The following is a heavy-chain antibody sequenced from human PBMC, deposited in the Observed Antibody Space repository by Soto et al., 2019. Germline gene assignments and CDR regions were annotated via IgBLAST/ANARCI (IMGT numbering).Heavy chain of an antibody. CDR1: GFTFSSYA. D-gene: IGHD6-6*01. J-gene: IGHJ4*02. CDR2: ISGSGGST. V-gene: IGHV3-23*01. CDR3: AKGVWLSSSWFDY. Sequence: GGSLRLSCAASGFTFSSYAMSWVRQAPGKGLEWVSAISGSGGSTYYADSVKGRSTISRDNSKNTLYLQMNSLRAEDTAVYYCAKGVWLSSSWFDYWGQGTLVTVSS.